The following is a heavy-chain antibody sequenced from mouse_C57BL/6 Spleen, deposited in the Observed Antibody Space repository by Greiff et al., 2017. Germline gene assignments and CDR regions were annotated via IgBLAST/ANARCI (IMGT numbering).Heavy chain of an antibody. J-gene: IGHJ3*01. V-gene: IGHV7-3*01. CDR3: ARSGYDYDGAWFAY. Sequence: EVKLMESGGGLVQPGGSLSLSCAASGFTFTDYYMSWVRQPPGKALEWLGFIRNKANGYTTEYSASVKGRFTISRDNSQSILYLQMNALRAEDSATYYCARSGYDYDGAWFAYWGQGTLVTVSA. CDR2: IRNKANGYTT. D-gene: IGHD2-4*01. CDR1: GFTFTDYY.